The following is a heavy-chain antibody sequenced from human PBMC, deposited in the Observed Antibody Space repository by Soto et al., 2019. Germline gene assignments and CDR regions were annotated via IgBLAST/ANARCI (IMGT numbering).Heavy chain of an antibody. CDR2: IIPILGIA. V-gene: IGHV1-69*02. Sequence: QVQLVQSGAEVKKPGSSVKVSCKASGGTFSSYTISWVRQAPGQGLEWMGRIIPILGIANYARKFQGRVTITADKSTSTAYMELSSLRSEDTAVYYCARGLADIVATIPLWYYGMDVWGQGTTVTVSS. D-gene: IGHD5-12*01. CDR1: GGTFSSYT. J-gene: IGHJ6*02. CDR3: ARGLADIVATIPLWYYGMDV.